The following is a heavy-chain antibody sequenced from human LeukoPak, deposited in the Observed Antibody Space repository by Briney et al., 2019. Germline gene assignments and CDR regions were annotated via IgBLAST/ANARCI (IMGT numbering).Heavy chain of an antibody. D-gene: IGHD3-22*01. CDR3: TTYYYDSSGYYLPFHNDY. J-gene: IGHJ4*02. CDR1: GYNLTELS. CDR2: FDPEDGET. V-gene: IGHV1-24*01. Sequence: ASVKVSCKVSGYNLTELSMHWVRQAPGKGLEWMGGFDPEDGETIYAQKFQGRVTMTEDTSTDTAYMELSSLRSEDTAVYYCTTYYYDSSGYYLPFHNDYWGQGTLVTVSS.